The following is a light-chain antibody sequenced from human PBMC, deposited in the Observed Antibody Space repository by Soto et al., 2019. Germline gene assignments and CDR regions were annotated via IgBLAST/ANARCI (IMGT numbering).Light chain of an antibody. CDR3: HQYASAPQT. J-gene: IGKJ1*01. CDR1: QSVPKNY. Sequence: EIVLKPSPGTLSLSPGERATLSCRASQSVPKNYLAWYQQEPGQAPRLLIHGASSRATDIPDRFSGGGSGTDFTLTISRLEPEDFAVYYCHQYASAPQTFGQGTKVEIK. V-gene: IGKV3-20*01. CDR2: GAS.